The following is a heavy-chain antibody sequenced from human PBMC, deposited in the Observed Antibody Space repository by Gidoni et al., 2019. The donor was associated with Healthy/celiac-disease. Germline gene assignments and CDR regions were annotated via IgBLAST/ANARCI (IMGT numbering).Heavy chain of an antibody. D-gene: IGHD6-19*01. Sequence: EVQLVESGGGLVQPGGPLRLSCAAPGFTFISYWMSWVRQAPGKGLEWVANIKQDGSEKYYVDSVKGRFTISRDNAKNSLYLQMNSLRAEDTAVYYCARGDIAVAGAFWFDPWGQGTLVTVSS. CDR3: ARGDIAVAGAFWFDP. J-gene: IGHJ5*02. V-gene: IGHV3-7*04. CDR2: IKQDGSEK. CDR1: GFTFISYW.